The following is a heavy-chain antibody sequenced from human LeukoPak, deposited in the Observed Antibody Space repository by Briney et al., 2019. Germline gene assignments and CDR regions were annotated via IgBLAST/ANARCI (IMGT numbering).Heavy chain of an antibody. Sequence: SETLSLTCTVSGGSISSYYWSWIRQPPGKGLEWIGEINHSGSTNYNPSLKSRVTISVDTSKNQFSLKLSSVTAADTAVYYCARAPSLGMATISSLRYYGMDVWGQGTTVTVSS. J-gene: IGHJ6*02. CDR3: ARAPSLGMATISSLRYYGMDV. CDR2: INHSGST. V-gene: IGHV4-34*01. D-gene: IGHD5-24*01. CDR1: GGSISSYY.